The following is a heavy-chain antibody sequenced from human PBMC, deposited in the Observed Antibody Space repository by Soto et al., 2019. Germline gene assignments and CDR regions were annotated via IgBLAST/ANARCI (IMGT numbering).Heavy chain of an antibody. J-gene: IGHJ6*02. CDR1: GGSISSYY. V-gene: IGHV4-59*01. D-gene: IGHD1-7*01. CDR3: GREEWNFLRGRDV. CDR2: IYYSGST. Sequence: PSETLSLTYTVSGGSISSYYWSWIRQPPGKGLEWIGYIYYSGSTNYNPSLKSRVTISVDTSKNQFSLKLISVTAADTAVYYCGREEWNFLRGRDVWGQASTVAFS.